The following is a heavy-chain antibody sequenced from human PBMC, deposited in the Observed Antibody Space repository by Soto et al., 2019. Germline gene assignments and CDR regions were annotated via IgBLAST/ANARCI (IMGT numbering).Heavy chain of an antibody. D-gene: IGHD4-17*01. CDR3: ARGRRYGDYVRAYFDY. CDR2: INHSGST. Sequence: SETLSLTCAVYGGSFSGYYWSWIRQPPGKGLEWIGEINHSGSTNYNPSLKSRVTISVDTSKNQFSLKLSSVTAADTAVYYCARGRRYGDYVRAYFDYWGQGTLVTVSS. V-gene: IGHV4-34*01. J-gene: IGHJ4*02. CDR1: GGSFSGYY.